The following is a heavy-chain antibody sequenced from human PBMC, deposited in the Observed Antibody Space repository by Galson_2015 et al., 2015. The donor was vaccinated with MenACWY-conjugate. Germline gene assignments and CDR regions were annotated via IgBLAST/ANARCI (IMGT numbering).Heavy chain of an antibody. CDR1: GYRFSTNW. D-gene: IGHD6-19*01. V-gene: IGHV5-51*01. CDR2: IFPADSDT. CDR3: AMSTATGWYVRLDS. J-gene: IGHJ4*02. Sequence: QSGAEVKKPGESLKISCKASGYRFSTNWIGWVRQMPGKDLEWMGIIFPADSDTRYSPSFQGQVTISADKSTSTAYLLWSSLRASDTAIYYCAMSTATGWYVRLDSWGQGTLVTVSS.